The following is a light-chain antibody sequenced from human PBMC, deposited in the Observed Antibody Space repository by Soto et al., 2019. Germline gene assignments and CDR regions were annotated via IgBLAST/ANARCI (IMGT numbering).Light chain of an antibody. CDR3: HQYGSLPYT. J-gene: IGKJ2*01. CDR2: GAS. Sequence: EILLTQSPGTLYLSPGERATLSCRASQSVSSTYLAWFQQKPGQPPRLLIYGASSRAIGVPDRFSGSGSGADFTLTISRLEPEDFAVFYCHQYGSLPYTFGQGTKVDIK. V-gene: IGKV3-20*01. CDR1: QSVSSTY.